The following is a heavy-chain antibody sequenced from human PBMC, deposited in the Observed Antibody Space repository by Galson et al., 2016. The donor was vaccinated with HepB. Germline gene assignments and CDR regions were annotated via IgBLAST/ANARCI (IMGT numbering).Heavy chain of an antibody. CDR2: IKRKVDGGTI. CDR1: GFTFSNAW. CDR3: ATEFIVVVTAPAGSLDY. J-gene: IGHJ4*02. D-gene: IGHD2-21*02. Sequence: SLRLSCAVSGFTFSNAWMSWVRQTPGKGLEWVGRIKRKVDGGTIDYAPPVKGRFTISRDDSKNTLYLHKKSLKSEDTGVYYCATEFIVVVTAPAGSLDYWGQGALVTVSS. V-gene: IGHV3-15*01.